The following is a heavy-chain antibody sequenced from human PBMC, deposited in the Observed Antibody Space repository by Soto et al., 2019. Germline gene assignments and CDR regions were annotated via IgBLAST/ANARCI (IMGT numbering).Heavy chain of an antibody. CDR2: ISGGGRFT. J-gene: IGHJ4*02. V-gene: IGHV3-23*01. CDR3: EKSGPTTYFES. D-gene: IGHD1-26*01. Sequence: GGSLRLSCAASGFTFGSSAMSWVRQAPGKGLEWVSGISGGGRFTYYADSVKGRFNISRDDSKNTLFLQVSSLSAEDAAVYYCEKSGPTTYFESWGPGTLVTVSS. CDR1: GFTFGSSA.